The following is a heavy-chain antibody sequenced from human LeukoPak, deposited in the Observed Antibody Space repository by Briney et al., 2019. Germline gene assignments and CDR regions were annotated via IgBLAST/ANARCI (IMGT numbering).Heavy chain of an antibody. J-gene: IGHJ4*02. D-gene: IGHD1-26*01. Sequence: SQTLSLTCTVSGGSIRSGDYSWNWIRQHPGKGLEWIGYIYYSGSTYYNPSLTSRVTMSVDTSKNQFSLKLSSVTAADTAIYYCAREFSGSYRTFDYWGQGTLVTVSS. CDR1: GGSIRSGDYS. CDR3: AREFSGSYRTFDY. V-gene: IGHV4-31*03. CDR2: IYYSGST.